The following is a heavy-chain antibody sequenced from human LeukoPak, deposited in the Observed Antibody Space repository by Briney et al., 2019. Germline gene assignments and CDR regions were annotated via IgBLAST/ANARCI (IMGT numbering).Heavy chain of an antibody. Sequence: PGTSLRLSCAASGFIFSNYGMHWVRQAPGKGLEWVAVIWSDGTNKYYADSVKGRFTITRDNSKNTLYLQMNSLRGDDTAVYYCARASGPFDYWGQGTLVTVSS. CDR3: ARASGPFDY. CDR2: IWSDGTNK. V-gene: IGHV3-33*01. D-gene: IGHD3-10*01. J-gene: IGHJ4*02. CDR1: GFIFSNYG.